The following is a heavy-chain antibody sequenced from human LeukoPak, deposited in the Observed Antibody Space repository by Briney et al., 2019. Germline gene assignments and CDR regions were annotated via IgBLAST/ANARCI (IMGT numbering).Heavy chain of an antibody. D-gene: IGHD6-13*01. J-gene: IGHJ4*02. CDR3: ARVTGYMTEDYFDY. Sequence: SETLSLTCTVSGGSISSSSYYWGWIRQPPGKGLECIESIYYSGSTYYNPSLKSRVTISVDTSKNQFSLRLSSVTAADTAVYYCARVTGYMTEDYFDYWGQGTLITVSS. V-gene: IGHV4-39*07. CDR2: IYYSGST. CDR1: GGSISSSSYY.